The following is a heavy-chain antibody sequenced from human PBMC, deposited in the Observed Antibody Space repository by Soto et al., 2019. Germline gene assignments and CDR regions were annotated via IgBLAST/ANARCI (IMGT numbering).Heavy chain of an antibody. CDR1: GASISYGGFS. J-gene: IGHJ4*02. V-gene: IGHV4-30-2*06. CDR2: ISHLEST. CDR3: ARGGGYDSFDY. Sequence: SETLSLTCTVSGASISYGGFSWSWIRHSPGKGLEWIGYISHLESTYFHPSFKSRLTMSIDRTRNQFSLKLSPVTAADMAVYYCARGGGYDSFDYWGQGVLVTVSS. D-gene: IGHD5-12*01.